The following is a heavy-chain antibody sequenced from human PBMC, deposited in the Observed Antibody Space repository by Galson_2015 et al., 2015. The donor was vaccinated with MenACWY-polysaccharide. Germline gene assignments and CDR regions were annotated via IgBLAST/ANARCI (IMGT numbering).Heavy chain of an antibody. D-gene: IGHD4-17*01. J-gene: IGHJ4*02. CDR2: MNPKSGYS. Sequence: SVKVSCKASGYTFSNYDINWVRQAPGQGLEWMGWMNPKSGYSGYTQKFTGRVTPTKDTSITTAYLELGSLRSEDTAVYYCARTSGDFDYWGQGTLVTVSS. CDR1: GYTFSNYD. CDR3: ARTSGDFDY. V-gene: IGHV1-8*01.